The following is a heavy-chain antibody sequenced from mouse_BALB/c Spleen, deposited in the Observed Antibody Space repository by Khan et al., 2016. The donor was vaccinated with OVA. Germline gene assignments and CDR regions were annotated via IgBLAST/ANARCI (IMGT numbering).Heavy chain of an antibody. CDR3: ARGAGK. Sequence: VQLLQSGADLVKSGASVKLSCTASGFTFKDSYMNWLKQWPEQGLEWIGRIDPPDGNTKYDPNFPGKATITVDTSSNTAYLQLSSLTSEDTAVDYCARGAGKWGQGTPVTVSS. CDR1: GFTFKDSY. CDR2: IDPPDGNT. J-gene: IGHJ2*01. V-gene: IGHV14-3*02.